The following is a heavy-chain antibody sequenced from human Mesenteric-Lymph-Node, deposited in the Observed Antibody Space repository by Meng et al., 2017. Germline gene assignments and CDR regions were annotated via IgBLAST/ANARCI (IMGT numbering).Heavy chain of an antibody. CDR1: GFTFGDYA. CDR3: TRSYEDYYYYGMDV. V-gene: IGHV3-49*03. Sequence: GGSLRLSFTASGFTFGDYAMSWFRPAPGKGLEWVGFIRSKAYGETTEYPASVKGRFTISRDDSKSIAYLQMNSLKTEDTAVYYCTRSYEDYYYYGMDVWGQGTTVTVSS. D-gene: IGHD3-3*01. CDR2: IRSKAYGETT. J-gene: IGHJ6*02.